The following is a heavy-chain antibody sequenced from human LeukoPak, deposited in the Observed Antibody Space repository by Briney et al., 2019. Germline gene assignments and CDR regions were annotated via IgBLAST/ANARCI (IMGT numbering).Heavy chain of an antibody. D-gene: IGHD1-26*01. J-gene: IGHJ3*02. Sequence: GGSLRLSCAASGFTFSSYAMHWVRQAPGKGLEWVAVISYDGSNKYYADSVKGRFTISRDNSKNTLYLQMNSLRAEDTAVYYCARERTRWELLGGGAFDTWGQGTMVTVSS. CDR1: GFTFSSYA. CDR3: ARERTRWELLGGGAFDT. CDR2: ISYDGSNK. V-gene: IGHV3-30-3*01.